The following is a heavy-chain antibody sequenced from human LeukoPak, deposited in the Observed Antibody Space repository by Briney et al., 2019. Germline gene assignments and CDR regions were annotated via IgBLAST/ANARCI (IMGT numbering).Heavy chain of an antibody. Sequence: PGGSLRLSWAAAGFTFSSYWMTWVRQAPGKGLEWVANIKQDGSEKYYVDSVKGRFTISRDNAKNSLYLQMNSLRAEDTAVYYCASLQVTAAPGMNFDSWGQGTLVTVSS. D-gene: IGHD6-13*01. CDR2: IKQDGSEK. V-gene: IGHV3-7*05. CDR3: ASLQVTAAPGMNFDS. J-gene: IGHJ4*02. CDR1: GFTFSSYW.